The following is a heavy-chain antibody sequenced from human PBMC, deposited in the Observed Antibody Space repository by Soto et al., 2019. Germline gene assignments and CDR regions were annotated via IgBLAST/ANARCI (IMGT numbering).Heavy chain of an antibody. J-gene: IGHJ4*02. CDR1: GFTFSTYA. D-gene: IGHD2-2*01. Sequence: EVQLLESGGGLVQPGGSLRLSCAASGFTFSTYAMSWVRQAPGKGLEWVSTISGSGSTYYADSVMGRCTISRDNAKNTLYLEMNSLRAEDTAVDYCAKDKGGRYCSRTSCLYSFDYWGQGTLVTVSS. V-gene: IGHV3-23*01. CDR2: ISGSGST. CDR3: AKDKGGRYCSRTSCLYSFDY.